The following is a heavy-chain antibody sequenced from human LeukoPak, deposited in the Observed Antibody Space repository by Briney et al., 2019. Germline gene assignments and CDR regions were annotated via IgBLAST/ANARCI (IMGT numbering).Heavy chain of an antibody. Sequence: GGSLRLSCAATGFSVGMFGMNWVRQAPGKGLEWVSGISTSGGSTYYADSVKGRFTIFRDNSKNTLYLQMNSLRAEDTAVYYCAKDAAGARIPFDYWGQGTLVTVSS. D-gene: IGHD1-26*01. CDR1: GFSVGMFG. CDR3: AKDAAGARIPFDY. CDR2: ISTSGGST. V-gene: IGHV3-23*01. J-gene: IGHJ4*02.